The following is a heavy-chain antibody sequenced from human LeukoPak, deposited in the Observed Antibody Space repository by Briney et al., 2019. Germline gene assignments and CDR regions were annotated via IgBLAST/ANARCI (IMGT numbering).Heavy chain of an antibody. Sequence: GGSLRLSCAASGFTFSSYWMHWVRHPPGKGLVWASRIKNDGSTTTYADSVKGRFTISRDNSQSTLYLQMSSLRGEDTAVYYCARDPRGPTGNDHNGRDSFDFWGQGALVTVSS. CDR3: ARDPRGPTGNDHNGRDSFDF. CDR2: IKNDGSTT. J-gene: IGHJ4*02. CDR1: GFTFSSYW. D-gene: IGHD1-14*01. V-gene: IGHV3-74*01.